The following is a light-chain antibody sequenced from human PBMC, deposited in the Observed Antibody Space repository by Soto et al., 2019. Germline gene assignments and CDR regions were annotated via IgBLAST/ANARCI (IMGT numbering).Light chain of an antibody. CDR1: SSDVGSYNI. V-gene: IGLV2-23*01. CDR2: EGS. CDR3: CSYAGSDTYV. J-gene: IGLJ1*01. Sequence: QSVLTQPASVSGSPGQAITISCTGTSSDVGSYNIVSWYQQYPGKAPKLMIYEGSKRPSGASIRFSGSKSGNTASLTISGLQAEDEADYYCCSYAGSDTYVFGTGTKVTVL.